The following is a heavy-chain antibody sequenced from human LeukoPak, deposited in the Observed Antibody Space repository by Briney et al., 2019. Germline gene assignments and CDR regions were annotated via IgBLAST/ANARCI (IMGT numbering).Heavy chain of an antibody. V-gene: IGHV4-34*01. CDR2: INHSGST. CDR1: GGSFSGYY. J-gene: IGHJ6*03. CDR3: ARVGYSSSWYDNYYYYYMDV. D-gene: IGHD6-13*01. Sequence: PSETLSLTCAVYGGSFSGYYWSWIRQPPGKGLEWMGEINHSGSTNYNPSLKSRVTISVDTSKNQFSLKLSSVTAADTAVYYCARVGYSSSWYDNYYYYYMDVWGKGTTVTVSS.